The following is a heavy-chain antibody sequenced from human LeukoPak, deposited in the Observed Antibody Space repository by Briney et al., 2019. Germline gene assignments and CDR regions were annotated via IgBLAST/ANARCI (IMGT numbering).Heavy chain of an antibody. CDR1: GYTFIGYY. J-gene: IGHJ4*02. Sequence: ASVKVSCKAAGYTFIGYYMHWGRQAPGQGLEWMGWINPNSGGTNYARKFQGRVTMTRDTSISTAYMELSRLRSDDTAVYYCARDLHYDILTVYNYWGQGTLVTVSS. V-gene: IGHV1-2*02. CDR2: INPNSGGT. D-gene: IGHD3-9*01. CDR3: ARDLHYDILTVYNY.